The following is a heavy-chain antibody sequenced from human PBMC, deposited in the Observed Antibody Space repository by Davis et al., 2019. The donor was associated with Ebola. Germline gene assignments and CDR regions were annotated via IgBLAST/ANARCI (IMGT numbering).Heavy chain of an antibody. D-gene: IGHD6-13*01. J-gene: IGHJ3*02. CDR3: ASASYSSSWDDAFDI. CDR1: GGSISSSSYY. Sequence: MPGGSLRLSCTVSGGSISSSSYYWGWIRQPPGKGLEWIGSIYYSGSTYYNPSLKSRVTISVDTSKNQFSLKLSSVTAADTAVYYCASASYSSSWDDAFDIWGQGTMVTVSS. V-gene: IGHV4-39*01. CDR2: IYYSGST.